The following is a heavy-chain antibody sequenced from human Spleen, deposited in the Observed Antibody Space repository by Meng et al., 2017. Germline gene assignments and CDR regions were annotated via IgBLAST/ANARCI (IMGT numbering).Heavy chain of an antibody. CDR2: IIPDSGGT. D-gene: IGHD5-12*01. CDR1: GYTFTDYY. V-gene: IGHV1-2*06. J-gene: IGHJ4*02. Sequence: QVQVVPSGAEVKKPGASVKVSCKASGYTFTDYYLHWVRQAPGQGLEWMGRIIPDSGGTNYAQRFQGRVTLTRDTSISTVYMELSRLRSDDTAVYYCARDRGEYSGYDLDYWGQGTLVTVSS. CDR3: ARDRGEYSGYDLDY.